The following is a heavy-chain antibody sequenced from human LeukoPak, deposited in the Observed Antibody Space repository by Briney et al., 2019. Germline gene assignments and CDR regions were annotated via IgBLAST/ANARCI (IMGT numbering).Heavy chain of an antibody. J-gene: IGHJ5*02. V-gene: IGHV4-39*07. CDR2: IYYNGNT. CDR3: ARTPERSWFDP. D-gene: IGHD1-1*01. Sequence: SETLSLTCTVSGASISSSSYYWGWIRQPPGKGLEWIGSIYYNGNTNYNPSLKSRVTISVDTSKNQFSLKLSSVTAADTAVYYCARTPERSWFDPWGQGTLVTVSS. CDR1: GASISSSSYY.